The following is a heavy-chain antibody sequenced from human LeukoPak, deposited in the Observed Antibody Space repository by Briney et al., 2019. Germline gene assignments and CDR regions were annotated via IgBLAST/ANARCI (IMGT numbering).Heavy chain of an antibody. V-gene: IGHV4-59*01. CDR2: IYYSGST. J-gene: IGHJ3*02. CDR1: GGSISSYY. Sequence: SETLSLTCTVSGGSISSYYWSWIRQPPGKGLEWIGYIYYSGSTNYNPSLKSRVTISVDTSKNQFSLKLSSVTAADTAVYYCARDRGSGSYYTHDAFDIWGQGTMVTVSS. D-gene: IGHD3-10*01. CDR3: ARDRGSGSYYTHDAFDI.